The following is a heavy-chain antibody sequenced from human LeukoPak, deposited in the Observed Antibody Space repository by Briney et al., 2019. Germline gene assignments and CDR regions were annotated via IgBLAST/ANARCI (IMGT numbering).Heavy chain of an antibody. CDR1: GFTFSSYA. J-gene: IGHJ4*02. V-gene: IGHV3-23*01. CDR2: ISGSGGST. CDR3: AKDSWGPGWYGRGFYFDY. D-gene: IGHD6-19*01. Sequence: PGESLRLSCAASGFTFSSYAMSWVRQAPGKGLEWVSAISGSGGSTYYADSVKGRFTISRDNSKNTLYLQMNSLRAEDTAVYYCAKDSWGPGWYGRGFYFDYWGQGTLVTVSS.